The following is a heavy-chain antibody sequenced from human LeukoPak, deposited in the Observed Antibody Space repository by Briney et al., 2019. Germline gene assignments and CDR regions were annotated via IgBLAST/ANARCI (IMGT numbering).Heavy chain of an antibody. CDR2: INPNSGGT. V-gene: IGHV1-2*02. J-gene: IGHJ5*02. D-gene: IGHD1-7*01. CDR1: GYTFNSYG. CDR3: ARQVTGTTGGNWFDP. Sequence: GASVKVSCKASGYTFNSYGISWVRQAPGQGLEWMGWINPNSGGTNYAQKFQGRVTMTRDTSIDTAYMELTRLRSDDTAVYYCARQVTGTTGGNWFDPWGQGTLVTVSS.